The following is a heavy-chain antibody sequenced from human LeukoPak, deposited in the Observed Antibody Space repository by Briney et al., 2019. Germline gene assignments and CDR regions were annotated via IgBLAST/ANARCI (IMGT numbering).Heavy chain of an antibody. CDR2: IYSGGST. J-gene: IGHJ4*02. CDR1: GFTVSSNY. V-gene: IGHV3-53*01. Sequence: PGGSLRLSCAASGFTVSSNYKSWVRQAPGKGLEWVSVIYSGGSTYFTDSVKGRFTASRDNSKNTLYLQMNGLRAEDTAIYYCARGSRWYPDYWGQGTLVTVSS. CDR3: ARGSRWYPDY. D-gene: IGHD6-19*01.